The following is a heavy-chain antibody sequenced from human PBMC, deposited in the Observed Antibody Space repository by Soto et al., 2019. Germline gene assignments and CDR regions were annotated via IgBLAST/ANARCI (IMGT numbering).Heavy chain of an antibody. CDR3: TTGFGYSSSWGQFGY. V-gene: IGHV3-15*01. CDR2: IKSKTDGGTT. Sequence: EVQLVESGGGLVKPGGSLRLSCAASGFTFSNAWMSWVRQAPGKGLEWVGRIKSKTDGGTTDYAAPVKGRFTISRDDSKNTLYLQMNSLKTEDTAVYYCTTGFGYSSSWGQFGYWGQGTLVTVSS. CDR1: GFTFSNAW. D-gene: IGHD6-13*01. J-gene: IGHJ4*02.